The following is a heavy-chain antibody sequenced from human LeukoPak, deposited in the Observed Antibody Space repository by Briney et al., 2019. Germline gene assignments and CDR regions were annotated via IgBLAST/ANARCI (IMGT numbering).Heavy chain of an antibody. CDR1: GYAFTSYD. CDR3: ARGAGPAGYFQH. Sequence: ASVKVSCKASGYAFTSYDINWVRQATGQGLEWMGWMNPNSGNTGYAQKFQGRVTMTRNTSISTAYMELSSLRSEDTAVYYCARGAGPAGYFQHWGQGTLVTVSS. V-gene: IGHV1-8*01. J-gene: IGHJ1*01. CDR2: MNPNSGNT.